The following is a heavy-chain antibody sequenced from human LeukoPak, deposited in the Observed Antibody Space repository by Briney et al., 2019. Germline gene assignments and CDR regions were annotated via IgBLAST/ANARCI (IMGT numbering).Heavy chain of an antibody. Sequence: KPSETLSLTCAVYGGSFSGYYWSWIRQPPGKGLEWIGNIYYSGSSYYNPSLKSRVTISVDTSKNQFSLKLSSVTAADTAVYYCARNPLPKQQLVPLYYYYMDVWGKGTTVTVSS. V-gene: IGHV4-34*01. J-gene: IGHJ6*03. D-gene: IGHD6-13*01. CDR2: IYYSGSS. CDR3: ARNPLPKQQLVPLYYYYMDV. CDR1: GGSFSGYY.